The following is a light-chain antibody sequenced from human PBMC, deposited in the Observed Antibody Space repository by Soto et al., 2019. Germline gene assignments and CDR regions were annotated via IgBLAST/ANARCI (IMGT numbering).Light chain of an antibody. CDR1: QSISSW. CDR2: DAS. J-gene: IGKJ4*01. Sequence: DIQMTQSPSTLSASVGDRVTITCRASQSISSWLAWYQQKPGKAPKLLIYDASSLESGVPSRFSGSGSGTEFALPISSLQPDDFATYYCQQYNSYPRTFGGGTKVEIK. CDR3: QQYNSYPRT. V-gene: IGKV1-5*01.